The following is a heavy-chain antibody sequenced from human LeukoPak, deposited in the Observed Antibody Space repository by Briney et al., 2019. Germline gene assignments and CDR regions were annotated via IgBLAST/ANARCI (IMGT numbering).Heavy chain of an antibody. V-gene: IGHV3-30*18. J-gene: IGHJ3*02. Sequence: GRSLRLSCAASGFTFSSYGMHWVRQAPGKGLEWVAVISYDGSNKYYADSVKGRFTISRDNSKNTLYLQMNSLRAEDTAVYYCAKDLGDSPGAFDIWGQGTMVTVSS. D-gene: IGHD2-21*02. CDR1: GFTFSSYG. CDR3: AKDLGDSPGAFDI. CDR2: ISYDGSNK.